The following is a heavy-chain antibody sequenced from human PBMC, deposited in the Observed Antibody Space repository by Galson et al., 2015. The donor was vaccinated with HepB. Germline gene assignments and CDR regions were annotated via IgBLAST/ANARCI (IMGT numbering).Heavy chain of an antibody. CDR3: AKAIGWELLPGRGHFLLY. V-gene: IGHV3-23*01. D-gene: IGHD1-26*01. CDR1: GFTFSSYA. J-gene: IGHJ4*02. Sequence: SLRLSCAASGFTFSSYAMSWVRQAPGKGLEWVSAISGSGGSTYYADSVKGRFTISRDNSKNTLYLQMNSLRAEDTAVYYCAKAIGWELLPGRGHFLLYWGQGTLVTVSS. CDR2: ISGSGGST.